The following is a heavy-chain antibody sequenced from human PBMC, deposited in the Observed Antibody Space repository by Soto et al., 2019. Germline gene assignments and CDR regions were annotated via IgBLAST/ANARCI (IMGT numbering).Heavy chain of an antibody. J-gene: IGHJ3*02. CDR1: TFSDHY. CDR3: TRGHSSVSIYAFDI. V-gene: IGHV3-72*01. CDR2: ITNKANGYTT. D-gene: IGHD6-19*01. Sequence: TFSDHYMDWVRQAPGKGLDWVGRITNKANGYTTEYAASVSGRFTISRDDSKNSLYLQMNSLKTEDTAVYYCTRGHSSVSIYAFDIWGQEAMVTVSS.